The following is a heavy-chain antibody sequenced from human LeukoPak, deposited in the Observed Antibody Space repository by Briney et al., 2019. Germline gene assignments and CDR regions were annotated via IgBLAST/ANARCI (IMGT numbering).Heavy chain of an antibody. Sequence: GASVKVSCKASGYTFTSYYMHWVRQAPGQGLEWMGIINPSGGSTSYAQKFQGRVTMTRDTSISTAYMELSRLRSDDTAVYYCARDLYQLLFAFDIWGQGTMVTVSS. CDR1: GYTFTSYY. CDR3: ARDLYQLLFAFDI. D-gene: IGHD2-2*01. CDR2: INPSGGST. V-gene: IGHV1-46*01. J-gene: IGHJ3*02.